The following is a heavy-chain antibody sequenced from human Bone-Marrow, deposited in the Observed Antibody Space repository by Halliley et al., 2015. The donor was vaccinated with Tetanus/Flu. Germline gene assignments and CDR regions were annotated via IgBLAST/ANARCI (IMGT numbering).Heavy chain of an antibody. CDR3: ARGGEVVGAPSPWFGP. Sequence: TLSLTCTVSGGSVTTGGYYWSWIRQYPGKGLEWIGYIYYSGSTHYNPSLKSRVTMSVDTSKNQFSLNLNSVTAADTAAYYSARGGEVVGAPSPWFGPWGQGTLVPVSS. CDR1: GGSVTTGGYY. V-gene: IGHV4-31*03. D-gene: IGHD2-15*01. J-gene: IGHJ5*02. CDR2: IYYSGST.